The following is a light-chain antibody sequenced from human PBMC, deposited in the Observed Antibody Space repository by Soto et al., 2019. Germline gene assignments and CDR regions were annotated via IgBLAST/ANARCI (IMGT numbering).Light chain of an antibody. J-gene: IGKJ1*01. CDR1: QNIYTW. CDR2: KAS. CDR3: QQYAGSPRT. V-gene: IGKV1-5*03. Sequence: DYQVTQSPSTLSASVGDRVTITCRASQNIYTWLAWYQQKPGIAPKLLIHKASTLKSGVPSRFSGSGSGTEFTLTISSLEPEDFAVYFCQQYAGSPRTFGQGTKVDIK.